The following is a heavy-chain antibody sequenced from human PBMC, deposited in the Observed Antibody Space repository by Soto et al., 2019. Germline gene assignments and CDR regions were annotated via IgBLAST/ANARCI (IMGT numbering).Heavy chain of an antibody. CDR2: ISAYNGNT. Sequence: ASVKVSCKASGYTFTTYGISWVRQAPGQGLEWMGWISAYNGNTNYAQKHQGRVTMTTDTYTSTAYMELRSLRSVDTAVYYCARDTYYDTRGYPATYYYYSMDVWGQGTTVTVSS. CDR1: GYTFTTYG. CDR3: ARDTYYDTRGYPATYYYYSMDV. D-gene: IGHD3-22*01. V-gene: IGHV1-18*01. J-gene: IGHJ6*02.